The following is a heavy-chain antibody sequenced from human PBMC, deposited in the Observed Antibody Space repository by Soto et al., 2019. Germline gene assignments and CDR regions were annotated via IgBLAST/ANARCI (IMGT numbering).Heavy chain of an antibody. J-gene: IGHJ4*02. Sequence: PSETLSLTRAVSGVSISSGNWWTWVRQSPQRGLEYIGEIFHDGTANYYPSFERRVAISVDTSKNQFSLKLTSVTAADTAIYFCARLVYDTRLNYMYFDFWGQGTLVTVPS. CDR2: IFHDGTA. CDR1: GVSISSGNW. D-gene: IGHD3-10*01. CDR3: ARLVYDTRLNYMYFDF. V-gene: IGHV4-4*02.